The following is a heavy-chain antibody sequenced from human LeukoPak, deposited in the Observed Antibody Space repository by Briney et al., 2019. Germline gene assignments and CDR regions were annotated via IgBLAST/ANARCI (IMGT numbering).Heavy chain of an antibody. D-gene: IGHD2-8*02. V-gene: IGHV3-23*01. J-gene: IGHJ4*02. CDR2: FDGNGPNT. CDR1: RFTFSSFA. CDR3: AKPRTTGLGWAQFDY. Sequence: GGSLRLSCAASRFTFSSFAMTWVRQAPGKGLEWVSGFDGNGPNTYYADSVKGRWTISRDNSRNTLYLEMNSLRPEDTAIYYCAKPRTTGLGWAQFDYWGQGSLVTVSS.